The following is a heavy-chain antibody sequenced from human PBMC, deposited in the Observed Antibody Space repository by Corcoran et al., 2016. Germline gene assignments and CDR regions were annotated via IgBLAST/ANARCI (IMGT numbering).Heavy chain of an antibody. CDR2: INSDGSST. CDR3: ARGRGVRGGSSWSPVLAFDI. D-gene: IGHD6-13*01. CDR1: GFTFSSYW. Sequence: EVQLVESGGGLVQPGGSLRLSCAASGFTFSSYWMHWVRQAPGKGLVWVSRINSDGSSTSYADSVKGRFTISRDNAKNTLYLPMNSLRAEETAVYYGARGRGVRGGSSWSPVLAFDIWGQGTMVTVSS. V-gene: IGHV3-74*01. J-gene: IGHJ3*02.